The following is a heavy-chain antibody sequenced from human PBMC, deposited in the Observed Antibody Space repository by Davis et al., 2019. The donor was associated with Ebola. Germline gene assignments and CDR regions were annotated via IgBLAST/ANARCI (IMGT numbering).Heavy chain of an antibody. CDR2: ITTNTASP. V-gene: IGHV7-4-1*02. CDR1: GYPFTEFA. J-gene: IGHJ4*02. Sequence: AASVKVSCKASGYPFTEFAINWLRQAPGQRFEWLGWITTNTASPTYARGFSERFVFSLDPSVDTAFLQINNLRAEDTAIYYCARGMGELALNWGQGTLVTVSS. CDR3: ARGMGELALN. D-gene: IGHD3-16*01.